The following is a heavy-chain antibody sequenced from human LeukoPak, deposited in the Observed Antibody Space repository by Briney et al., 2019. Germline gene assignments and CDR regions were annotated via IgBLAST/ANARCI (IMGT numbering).Heavy chain of an antibody. V-gene: IGHV3-53*01. CDR3: ARADYDSSGPNDY. Sequence: GGSLRLSCAASGFTVSSNYMSWVRQAPGKGLEWVSVIYSGGSTYYADSVKGRFTISRDNSKNTLYLQMNSLGAEDTAVYYCARADYDSSGPNDYWGQGTLVTVSS. CDR2: IYSGGST. J-gene: IGHJ4*02. CDR1: GFTVSSNY. D-gene: IGHD3-22*01.